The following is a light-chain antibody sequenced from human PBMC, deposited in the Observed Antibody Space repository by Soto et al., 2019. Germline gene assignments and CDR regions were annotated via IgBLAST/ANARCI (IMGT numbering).Light chain of an antibody. V-gene: IGKV1-39*01. CDR3: QQSYSTPLT. CDR1: QSISSY. J-gene: IGKJ4*01. CDR2: SAS. Sequence: DLQMTQTPSSLSASVGDRVTIICRASQSISSYLNWYQQKPGKAPNLLIYSASSLQSGVPSRFSGSGSGTDFTLTISSLQPEDFATYYCQQSYSTPLTFGGGTKVEIK.